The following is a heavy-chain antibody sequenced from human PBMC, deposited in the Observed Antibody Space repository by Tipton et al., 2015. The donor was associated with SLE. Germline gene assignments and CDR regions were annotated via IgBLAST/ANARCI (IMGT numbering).Heavy chain of an antibody. CDR3: ARAIVVVPGHYYMDV. CDR2: ISAYNGNT. D-gene: IGHD2-2*01. J-gene: IGHJ6*03. Sequence: QLVQSGSELKKPGASVKVSCKASGHTFSSYSINWVRQAPGQGLEWMGWISAYNGNTDYAQKLQGRVTMTTDTSTSTAYMELRSLRSDDTAVYYCARAIVVVPGHYYMDVWGKGTTVTISS. CDR1: GHTFSSYS. V-gene: IGHV1-18*01.